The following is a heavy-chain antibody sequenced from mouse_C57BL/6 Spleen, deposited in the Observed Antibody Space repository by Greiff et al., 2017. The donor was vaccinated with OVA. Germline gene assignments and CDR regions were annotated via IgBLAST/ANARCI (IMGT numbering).Heavy chain of an antibody. Sequence: QVQLQQSGAELVRPGASVKLSCKASGYTFTDYYINWVKQRPGQGLEWIARIYPGSGNTYYNEKFKGKATLTAEKSSSTAYMQLSSLTSEDSAVYFCAREGITTVVARAMDYWGQGTSVTVSS. CDR2: IYPGSGNT. D-gene: IGHD1-1*01. CDR1: GYTFTDYY. CDR3: AREGITTVVARAMDY. J-gene: IGHJ4*01. V-gene: IGHV1-76*01.